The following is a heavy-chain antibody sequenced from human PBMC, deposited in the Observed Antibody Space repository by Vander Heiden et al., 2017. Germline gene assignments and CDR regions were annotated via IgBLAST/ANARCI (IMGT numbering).Heavy chain of an antibody. D-gene: IGHD2-2*01. Sequence: QVQLQASGPGLLKASQTLSLTCNVSGASIGSGFYWTWIRQHPGKGREWVGYIYNTGRSSYSPSLKPRISMSVDTSKNQFSLNLNSVTAADTAVCYGARGVDTYARQIDLWGQGTLVTVSS. V-gene: IGHV4-31*03. J-gene: IGHJ1*01. CDR2: IYNTGRS. CDR3: ARGVDTYARQIDL. CDR1: GASIGSGFY.